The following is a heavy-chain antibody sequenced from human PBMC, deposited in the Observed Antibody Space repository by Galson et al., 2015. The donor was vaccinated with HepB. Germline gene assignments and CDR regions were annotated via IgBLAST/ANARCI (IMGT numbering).Heavy chain of an antibody. V-gene: IGHV3-11*01. CDR1: GFTFSDYY. CDR2: ISPRGDET. D-gene: IGHD2-2*01. J-gene: IGHJ4*02. Sequence: SLRLSCAASGFTFSDYYMSWIRQAPGKGLEWVSYISPRGDETYYADSVKGRFTISRDNAKNSLFLQMNSLRAEDTAVYYCAKDILPAGLFFDYWGQGALVTVS. CDR3: AKDILPAGLFFDY.